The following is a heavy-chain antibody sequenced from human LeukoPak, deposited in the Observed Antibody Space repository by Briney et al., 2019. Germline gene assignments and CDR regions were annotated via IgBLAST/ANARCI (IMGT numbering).Heavy chain of an antibody. J-gene: IGHJ4*02. D-gene: IGHD5-12*01. Sequence: PSETLSLTCTVSGGSISSGSYYWSWIRQPAGKGLEWIGRIYTSRSTNYNPSLKSRVTISVDTSKNQFSLKLSSVTAADTAVYYCARGSGYAWQDYWGQGTLVTVSS. CDR2: IYTSRST. V-gene: IGHV4-61*02. CDR3: ARGSGYAWQDY. CDR1: GGSISSGSYY.